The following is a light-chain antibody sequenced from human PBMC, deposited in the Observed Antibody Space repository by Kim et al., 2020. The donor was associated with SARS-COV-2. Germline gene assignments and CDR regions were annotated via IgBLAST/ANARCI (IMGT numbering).Light chain of an antibody. V-gene: IGLV1-47*01. J-gene: IGLJ2*01. CDR1: SSNIGNNF. CDR3: AAWDDSLRSVV. Sequence: QSVLTQPPSASGTPGQRVIISCSGSSSNIGNNFVNWYQQLPGTAPTFLIYRDNERPSGVPDRFSGSKSGTSASLAISGLRSEDEADYYCAAWDDSLRSVVFGGGTKLTVL. CDR2: RDN.